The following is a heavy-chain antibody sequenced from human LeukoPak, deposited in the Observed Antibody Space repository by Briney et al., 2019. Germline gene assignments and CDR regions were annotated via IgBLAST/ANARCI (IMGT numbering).Heavy chain of an antibody. CDR1: GFTFYSFS. CDR3: ARGRAAAGTWRNSNWFDP. D-gene: IGHD6-13*01. V-gene: IGHV3-21*01. Sequence: GGSVTRSSSASGFTFYSFSLMRLPPGPGQGREWGSSISSSNSYLYYADSVKGRFTISRDKAKNSRYLQMNSLRAEDTAAYYCARGRAAAGTWRNSNWFDPWGQGTLVTVSS. CDR2: ISSSNSYL. J-gene: IGHJ5*02.